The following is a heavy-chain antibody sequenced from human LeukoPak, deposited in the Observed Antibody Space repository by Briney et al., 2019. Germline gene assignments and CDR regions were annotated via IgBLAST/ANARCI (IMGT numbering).Heavy chain of an antibody. CDR2: IYTSGST. D-gene: IGHD3-22*01. Sequence: PSQTLSLTCTVSGGSISSGSYYWSWIRQPAGKGLEWIGRIYTSGSTNYNPSPKSRVTISVDTSKNQFSLKLSSVTAADTAVYYCARERITMIFDWFDPWGQGTLVTVSS. CDR1: GGSISSGSYY. CDR3: ARERITMIFDWFDP. J-gene: IGHJ5*02. V-gene: IGHV4-61*02.